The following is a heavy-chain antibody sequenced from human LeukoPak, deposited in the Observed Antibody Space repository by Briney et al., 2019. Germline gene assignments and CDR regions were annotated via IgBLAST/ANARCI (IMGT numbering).Heavy chain of an antibody. V-gene: IGHV1-46*01. Sequence: ASVKVSCKASGYSFSSYYMIWVRQAPGQGLEWMGIINPSGGSTYYAQKFQGRVTMTRDMSTSTVYMELSSLRSEDTAVYYCARGLAGYAFDIWGQGTMVTVSS. J-gene: IGHJ3*02. CDR1: GYSFSSYY. CDR3: ARGLAGYAFDI. CDR2: INPSGGST.